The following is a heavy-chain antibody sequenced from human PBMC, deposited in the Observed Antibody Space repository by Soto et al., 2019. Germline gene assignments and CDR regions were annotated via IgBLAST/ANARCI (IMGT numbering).Heavy chain of an antibody. J-gene: IGHJ4*02. D-gene: IGHD5-18*01. CDR2: IYSGGST. CDR1: GFTVSSNY. Sequence: EVQLVESGGGLVQPGGSLRLSCAASGFTVSSNYMSWVRQAPGKGLEWVSVIYSGGSTYYADSVKSRFTISRDNSKNTLYLQMNSMRAEDTAVYYCARDLDRARVHGVWGQGTLVTVSS. CDR3: ARDLDRARVHGV. V-gene: IGHV3-66*01.